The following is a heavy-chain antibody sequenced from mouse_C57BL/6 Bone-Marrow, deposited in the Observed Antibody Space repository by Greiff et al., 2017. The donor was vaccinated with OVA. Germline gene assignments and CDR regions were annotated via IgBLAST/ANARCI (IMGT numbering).Heavy chain of an antibody. CDR3: TSYYYGSSHFDY. Sequence: EVMLVESGAELVRPGASVKLSCTASGFNIKDDYMHWVKQRPEQGLEWIGWIDPENGDTEYASKFQGKATITADTSSNTAYLQLSSLTSEDTAVYYCTSYYYGSSHFDYWGQGTTLTVSS. CDR1: GFNIKDDY. CDR2: IDPENGDT. J-gene: IGHJ2*01. D-gene: IGHD1-1*01. V-gene: IGHV14-4*01.